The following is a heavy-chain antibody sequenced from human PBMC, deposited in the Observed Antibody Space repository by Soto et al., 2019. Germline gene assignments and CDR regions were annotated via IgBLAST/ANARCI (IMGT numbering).Heavy chain of an antibody. Sequence: PGGSLRLSCAASGFIFSNYAMHWVRQAPGKGLEWMAVISYDGSNKYYADSVKGRFTISRDNPKNSLYLQMNSLRPEETALYYCAKDKVYSNYQYYFASWGQGTLVTVSS. CDR3: AKDKVYSNYQYYFAS. CDR2: ISYDGSNK. J-gene: IGHJ4*02. D-gene: IGHD4-4*01. V-gene: IGHV3-30*18. CDR1: GFIFSNYA.